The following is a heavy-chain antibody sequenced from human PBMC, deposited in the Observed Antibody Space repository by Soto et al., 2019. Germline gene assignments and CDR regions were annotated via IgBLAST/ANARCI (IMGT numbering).Heavy chain of an antibody. D-gene: IGHD2-8*01. V-gene: IGHV3-23*01. J-gene: IGHJ3*02. CDR2: ISGSGSST. CDR1: GFTFSTYA. CDR3: AHPRGYGVFDAYDI. Sequence: EGQLLESGGGLVQPGGSLRLSCTASGFTFSTYAMKWVRQAPGNGLEWVSAISGSGSSTYYADSVQGRFTVSRDNYMNSLYLQMNSLRIEDTSVYYCAHPRGYGVFDAYDIWGQGTMVTVSS.